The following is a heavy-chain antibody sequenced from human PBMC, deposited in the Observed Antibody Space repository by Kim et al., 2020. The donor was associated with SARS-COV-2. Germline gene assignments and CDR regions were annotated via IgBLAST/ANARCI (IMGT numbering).Heavy chain of an antibody. D-gene: IGHD6-19*01. V-gene: IGHV3-15*01. Sequence: GGSLRLSCAASGFTFSNAWMSWVRQAPGKGLEWVGRIKSKTDGGTTDYAAPVKGRFTISRDDSKNTLYLQMNSLKTEDTAVYYCTTDAAGGRVDQQWLVRSDYWGQGTLVTVSS. CDR2: IKSKTDGGTT. J-gene: IGHJ4*02. CDR3: TTDAAGGRVDQQWLVRSDY. CDR1: GFTFSNAW.